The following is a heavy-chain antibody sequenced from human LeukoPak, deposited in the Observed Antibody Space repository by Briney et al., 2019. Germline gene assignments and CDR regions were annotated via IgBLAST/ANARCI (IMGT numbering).Heavy chain of an antibody. V-gene: IGHV3-64D*06. Sequence: GGSLRLSCSASGFTFSSYAMHWVRQAPGKGLEYVSAISSNGGSTYYADSVKGRFTISRDNSKNTLYLQMSSLRAEDMAVYYCVKEVTYYYGSGSYFDYWGQGTLVTVSS. CDR3: VKEVTYYYGSGSYFDY. CDR2: ISSNGGST. CDR1: GFTFSSYA. D-gene: IGHD3-10*01. J-gene: IGHJ4*02.